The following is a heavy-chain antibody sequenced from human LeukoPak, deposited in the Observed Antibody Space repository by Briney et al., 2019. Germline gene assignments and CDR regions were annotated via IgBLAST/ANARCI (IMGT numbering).Heavy chain of an antibody. V-gene: IGHV4-4*07. J-gene: IGHJ6*02. Sequence: SETLSLTCTVSGGSISSYYWSWIRQPAGKGLEWIGRIYTSGSTNYNPSLKSRVTMSVDTSKNQFSLKLSSVTAADTAVYYCARDDYSNYYYYYGMDVWGQGTTVTVSS. CDR1: GGSISSYY. CDR3: ARDDYSNYYYYYGMDV. CDR2: IYTSGST. D-gene: IGHD4-11*01.